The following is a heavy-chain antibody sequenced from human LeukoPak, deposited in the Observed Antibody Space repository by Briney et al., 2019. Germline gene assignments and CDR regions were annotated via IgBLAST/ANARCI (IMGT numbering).Heavy chain of an antibody. J-gene: IGHJ4*02. CDR3: ARVVGWWVVTAPSYFDY. D-gene: IGHD2-21*02. CDR2: ISAYNGNT. V-gene: IGHV1-18*01. Sequence: ASVEVSCKASGYTFTSYGISWVRQAPGQGLEWMGWISAYNGNTNYAQKLQGRVTMTTDTSTSTAYMELRSLRSDDTAVYYCARVVGWWVVTAPSYFDYWGQGTLVTVSS. CDR1: GYTFTSYG.